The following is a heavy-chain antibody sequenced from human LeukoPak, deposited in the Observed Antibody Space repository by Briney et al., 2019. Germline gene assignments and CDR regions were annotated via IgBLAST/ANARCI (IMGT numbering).Heavy chain of an antibody. D-gene: IGHD5-24*01. V-gene: IGHV4-59*12. J-gene: IGHJ4*02. CDR3: ARDQRWLQSLDY. CDR2: IYYSGRT. CDR1: GGSISSSY. Sequence: PSATLSLTCPVAGGSISSSYWSSIRQPPGNGLEWIGFIYYSGRTNYNPSLKSRFTISEDTSKNHFSLKWSSVNATAPAVYYCARDQRWLQSLDYWGQGNLVTVSS.